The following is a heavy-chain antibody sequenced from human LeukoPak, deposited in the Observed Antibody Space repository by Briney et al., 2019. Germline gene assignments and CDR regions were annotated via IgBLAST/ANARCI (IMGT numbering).Heavy chain of an antibody. CDR1: GFTFSSYA. CDR2: ISYDGSNK. CDR3: AKDVGSTHADYYGMDV. J-gene: IGHJ6*02. D-gene: IGHD6-13*01. Sequence: GGSLRLSCAASGFTFSSYAMHWVRQAPGKGLEWVAVISYDGSNKYYADSVKGRFTISRDNSKNTLYLQMNSLRAEDTAVYYCAKDVGSTHADYYGMDVWGQGTTVTVSS. V-gene: IGHV3-30-3*01.